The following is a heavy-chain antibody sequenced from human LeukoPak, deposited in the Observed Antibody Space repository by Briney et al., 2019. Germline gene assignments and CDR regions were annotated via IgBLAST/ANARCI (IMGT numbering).Heavy chain of an antibody. V-gene: IGHV1-18*01. CDR3: ARVIRGVIVVVPAAVDY. D-gene: IGHD2-2*01. CDR1: GYTFTSYG. J-gene: IGHJ4*02. CDR2: ISAYNGNT. Sequence: EASEKVSCKASGYTFTSYGISWVRQAPGQGLEWMGWISAYNGNTNYAQKLQGRVTMTTDTSTSTAYMELRSLRSDDTAVYYCARVIRGVIVVVPAAVDYWGQGTLVTVSS.